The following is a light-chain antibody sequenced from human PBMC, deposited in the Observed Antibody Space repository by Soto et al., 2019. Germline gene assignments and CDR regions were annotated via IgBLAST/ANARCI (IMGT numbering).Light chain of an antibody. CDR3: QQVESYPST. CDR1: QGISSD. Sequence: DIQLTQSPSFLSASVGDRVTITCRASQGISSDLAWYQQRPGKAPKLLIYAASTLQSGVPSRFSGSGFGTDFTLTITSLQPEDFATYYCQQVESYPSTFGGGTKVDIK. J-gene: IGKJ4*01. V-gene: IGKV1-9*01. CDR2: AAS.